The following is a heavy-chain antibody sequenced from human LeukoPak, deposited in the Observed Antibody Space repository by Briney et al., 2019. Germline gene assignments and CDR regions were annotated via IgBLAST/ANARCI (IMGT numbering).Heavy chain of an antibody. V-gene: IGHV3-30*02. CDR2: IRYDGSNK. J-gene: IGHJ6*03. CDR1: GFTFSSLG. Sequence: GGSLRLSCAASGFTFSSLGMHWVRQAPGKGLEWVAFIRYDGSNKYYADSVKGRFTISRDNSKNTLYLQMNSLRAEDTAVYYCAKGTSGWGDSYYYYYMDVWGKGTTVTVSS. D-gene: IGHD6-19*01. CDR3: AKGTSGWGDSYYYYYMDV.